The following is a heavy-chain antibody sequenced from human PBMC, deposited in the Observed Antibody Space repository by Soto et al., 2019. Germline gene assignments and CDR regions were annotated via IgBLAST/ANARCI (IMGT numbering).Heavy chain of an antibody. CDR3: ARRSSGWYFDY. CDR2: ISGSGGST. D-gene: IGHD6-19*01. Sequence: GGSLRLSCAASGFTFSSYAMQWVRQAPGKGLEWVSAISGSGGSTYYADSVKGRFTISRDNSKNTLYLQMNSLRAEDTAVYYCARRSSGWYFDYWGQGTLVTVSS. J-gene: IGHJ4*02. V-gene: IGHV3-23*01. CDR1: GFTFSSYA.